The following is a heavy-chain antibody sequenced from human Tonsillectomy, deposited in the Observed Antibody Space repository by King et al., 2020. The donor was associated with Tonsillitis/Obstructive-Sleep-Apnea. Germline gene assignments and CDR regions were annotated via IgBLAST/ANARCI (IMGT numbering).Heavy chain of an antibody. CDR1: GFSLSTSGVG. Sequence: TLKESVPTLVKPTQTLTLTCTFSGFSLSTSGVGVGWIRQPPGKALEGLSPIYLDYDKRHSPSLNNRLTITQDTSKNQIVLTMTKMDPLDTATYYCAHRLPLGYCSSTSCPDYFDYWGQGTLVTVSS. CDR3: AHRLPLGYCSSTSCPDYFDY. J-gene: IGHJ4*02. D-gene: IGHD2-2*01. V-gene: IGHV2-5*02. CDR2: IYLDYDK.